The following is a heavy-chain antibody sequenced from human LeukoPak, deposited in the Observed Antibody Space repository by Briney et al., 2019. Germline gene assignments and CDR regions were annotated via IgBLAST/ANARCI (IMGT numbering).Heavy chain of an antibody. J-gene: IGHJ4*02. D-gene: IGHD3-9*01. CDR2: IWYDGSNK. V-gene: IGHV3-33*01. Sequence: GGSLRLSCAASGFTFSSYGMHWVRQAPGKGLEWVAVIWYDGSNKYCADSVKGRFTISRDNSKNTLYIQMNSLRAEDTAVYYCARSFYDILIGYYQYFDYWGQGTLVTVSS. CDR1: GFTFSSYG. CDR3: ARSFYDILIGYYQYFDY.